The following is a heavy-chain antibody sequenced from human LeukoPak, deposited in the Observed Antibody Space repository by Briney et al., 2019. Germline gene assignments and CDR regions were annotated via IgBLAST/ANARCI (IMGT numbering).Heavy chain of an antibody. CDR3: ARVVVPAAYNWFDP. CDR1: GGSISSGSYY. Sequence: SQTLSLTCTVSGGSISSGSYYWSWIRQPPGKGLEWIVRIYTSGSTNYNPSLKSRVTISVETSKNQFSLKLSSVTAADTAVYYCARVVVPAAYNWFDPWGQGTLVTVSS. J-gene: IGHJ5*02. CDR2: IYTSGST. D-gene: IGHD2-2*01. V-gene: IGHV4-61*02.